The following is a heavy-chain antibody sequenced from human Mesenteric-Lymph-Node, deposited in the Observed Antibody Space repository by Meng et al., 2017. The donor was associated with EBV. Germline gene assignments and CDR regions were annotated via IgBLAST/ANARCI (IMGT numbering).Heavy chain of an antibody. J-gene: IGHJ4*02. CDR1: SVSISNSKW. D-gene: IGHD3-16*02. CDR3: ARITFGGAIGD. CDR2: IFHSGGT. Sequence: SGPGLVKLTGTRPLTCAVSSVSISNSKWWSWVRQPPGKGLQWIGEIFHSGGTNYNPSLKSRVTISVDKSKNQFSLKVNSLTAADTAVYYCARITFGGAIGDWGQGTLVTVSS. V-gene: IGHV4-4*02.